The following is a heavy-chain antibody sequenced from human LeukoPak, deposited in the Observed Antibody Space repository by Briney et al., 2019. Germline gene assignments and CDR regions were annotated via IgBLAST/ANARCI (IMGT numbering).Heavy chain of an antibody. CDR1: GFTFSRYW. J-gene: IGHJ4*02. CDR2: ISYDGSNK. Sequence: PGGSLRLSCAASGFTFSRYWMHWVRQAPGKGLEWVAVISYDGSNKYYADFVKGRFTISRDNSKNTLYLQMNSLRAEDTAVYYCASTHTAMVTGFDYWGQGTLVTVSS. V-gene: IGHV3-30-3*01. CDR3: ASTHTAMVTGFDY. D-gene: IGHD5-18*01.